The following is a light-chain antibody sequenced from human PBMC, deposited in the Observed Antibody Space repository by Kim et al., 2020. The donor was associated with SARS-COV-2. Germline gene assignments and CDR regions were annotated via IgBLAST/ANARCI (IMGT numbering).Light chain of an antibody. V-gene: IGLV3-19*01. CDR1: SLRSYY. J-gene: IGLJ2*01. CDR3: NSRDTSSNHLL. Sequence: SSELTQDPAVSVALGQTVRITCQGDSLRSYYATWYQQKPGQAPVVVIYGKNNRPSGIPDRFSGSSSGNTASLTITGAQAEDEADYYCNSRDTSSNHLLFGGGTQLTVL. CDR2: GKN.